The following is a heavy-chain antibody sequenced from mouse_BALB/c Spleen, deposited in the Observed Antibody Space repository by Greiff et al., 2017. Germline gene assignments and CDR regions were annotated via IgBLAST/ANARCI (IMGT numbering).Heavy chain of an antibody. J-gene: IGHJ1*01. Sequence: VMLVESGPGLVAPSQSLSITCTVSGFSLTSYGVHWVRQPPGKGLEWLGVIWAGGSTNYNSALMSRLSISKDNSKSQVFLKMNSLQTDDTAMYYCARETGTYWYFDVWGAGTTVTVSS. V-gene: IGHV2-9*02. CDR3: ARETGTYWYFDV. CDR2: IWAGGST. D-gene: IGHD4-1*01. CDR1: GFSLTSYG.